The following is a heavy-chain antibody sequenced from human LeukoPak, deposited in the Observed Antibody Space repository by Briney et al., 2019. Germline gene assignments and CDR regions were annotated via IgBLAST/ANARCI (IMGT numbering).Heavy chain of an antibody. D-gene: IGHD2-15*01. CDR1: GFTFRSYA. CDR3: AKGWFFLPLFHY. Sequence: GGPLRLSCGGSGFTFRSYAMSWVRQAPGKGLEWVSGISNDGDNTYYADSVQGRFTISRDNSKNTVYLQMNSLRAEDTAIYYCAKGWFFLPLFHYWGQGTLVTVSS. CDR2: ISNDGDNT. V-gene: IGHV3-23*01. J-gene: IGHJ4*02.